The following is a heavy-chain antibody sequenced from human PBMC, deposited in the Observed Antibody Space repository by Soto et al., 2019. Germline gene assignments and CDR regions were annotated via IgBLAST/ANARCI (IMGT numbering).Heavy chain of an antibody. CDR1: GGSISSSSYY. D-gene: IGHD3-10*01. CDR3: ARIVRGVIISDKTDY. CDR2: IYYSGST. Sequence: SETRSLTCTVSGGSISSSSYYWGWIRQPPGKGLEWIGSIYYSGSTYYNPSLKSRVTISVDTSKNQFSLKLSSVTAADTAVYYCARIVRGVIISDKTDYWGQGTLVTVSS. J-gene: IGHJ4*02. V-gene: IGHV4-39*01.